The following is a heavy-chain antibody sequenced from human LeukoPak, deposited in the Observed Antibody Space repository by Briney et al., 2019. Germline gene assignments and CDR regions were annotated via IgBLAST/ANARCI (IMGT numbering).Heavy chain of an antibody. CDR2: IYTSGST. J-gene: IGHJ6*03. V-gene: IGHV4-61*02. CDR3: ARSFPSTGYYYMDV. CDR1: GGAISSGSYY. Sequence: PSETLSLTCTVSGGAISSGSYYWSWIRQPAGKGLEWIGRIYTSGSTNYNPSLKSRVTISVDTSKNQFSLKLSSVTAADTAVYYCARSFPSTGYYYMDVWGKGTTVTVSS.